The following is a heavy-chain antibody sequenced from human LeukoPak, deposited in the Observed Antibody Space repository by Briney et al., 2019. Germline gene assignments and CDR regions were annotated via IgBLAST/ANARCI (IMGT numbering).Heavy chain of an antibody. J-gene: IGHJ6*03. V-gene: IGHV4-39*07. CDR2: INHSGST. D-gene: IGHD1-26*01. CDR3: ARTFPYSGSYYEWWSYYYYMDV. Sequence: SETLSLTCTVSGASISSNSYFWSWIRQPPGKGLEWIGEINHSGSTNYNPSLKSRVTISVDTSKNQFSLKLSSVTAADTAVYYCARTFPYSGSYYEWWSYYYYMDVWGKGTTVTVSS. CDR1: GASISSNSYF.